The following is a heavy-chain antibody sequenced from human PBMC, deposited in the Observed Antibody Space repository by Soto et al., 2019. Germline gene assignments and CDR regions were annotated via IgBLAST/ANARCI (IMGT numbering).Heavy chain of an antibody. V-gene: IGHV3-33*01. D-gene: IGHD6-13*01. J-gene: IGHJ4*02. CDR3: ARDKGEQQLVPPDY. CDR2: IWYDGSNK. Sequence: GGSLRLSCAASGFTFSSYGMHWVRQAPGKGLEWVAVIWYDGSNKYYADSVKGRFTISRDNSKNTLYLQMNSLRAEDTAVYYCARDKGEQQLVPPDYWGQGTLVTVSS. CDR1: GFTFSSYG.